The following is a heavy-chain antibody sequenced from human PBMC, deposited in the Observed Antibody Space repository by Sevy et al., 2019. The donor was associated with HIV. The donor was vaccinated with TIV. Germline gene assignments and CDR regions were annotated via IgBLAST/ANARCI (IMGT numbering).Heavy chain of an antibody. Sequence: GGSLRLSCAASGFTFNTHVMNWVRQAPGKGLEWVSSISGFGNTYYADSVRGRFTNSRDNAKNTLYLQMNNLKADDPAVYYCAKVLNPALESMMEVTVRSLKGFDVWGQGTMVTVSS. CDR2: ISGFGNT. CDR1: GFTFNTHV. D-gene: IGHD3-22*01. CDR3: AKVLNPALESMMEVTVRSLKGFDV. V-gene: IGHV3-23*01. J-gene: IGHJ3*01.